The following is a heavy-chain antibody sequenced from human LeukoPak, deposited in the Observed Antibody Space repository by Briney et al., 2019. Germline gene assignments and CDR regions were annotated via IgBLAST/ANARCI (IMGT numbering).Heavy chain of an antibody. CDR1: GGTFSSYA. CDR2: IIPIFGTA. J-gene: IGHJ4*02. CDR3: ARLTVTTYPFDY. Sequence: SVKVSCKASGGTFSSYAISWVRQAPGQGLEWMGGIIPIFGTANYAQKFQGRVTITADESTSTAYMELSSLRSEDTAVYYCARLTVTTYPFDYWGQETLVTVSS. D-gene: IGHD4-11*01. V-gene: IGHV1-69*13.